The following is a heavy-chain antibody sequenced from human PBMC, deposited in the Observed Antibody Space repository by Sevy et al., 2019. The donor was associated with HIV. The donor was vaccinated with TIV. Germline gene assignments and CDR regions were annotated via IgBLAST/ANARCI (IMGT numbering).Heavy chain of an antibody. D-gene: IGHD3-3*01. CDR3: ARQGVTIFGVVIGFDY. CDR1: GFTFSSYW. CDR2: IKQDGSEK. J-gene: IGHJ4*02. Sequence: GGSLRLSCAASGFTFSSYWMSWVRQAPGKGLEWVANIKQDGSEKYYVDSVKGRFTISRDNAKNSLYLQMNSLRAEDTAGYYCARQGVTIFGVVIGFDYWGQGTLVTVSS. V-gene: IGHV3-7*01.